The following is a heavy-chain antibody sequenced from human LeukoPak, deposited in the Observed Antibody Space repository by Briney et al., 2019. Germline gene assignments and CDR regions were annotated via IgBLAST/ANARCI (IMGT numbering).Heavy chain of an antibody. Sequence: ASVKVSCKASGYSFTGYYLHWVRQAPGQGLEWMGWINPNSGGTNYAQKFQGRVTVTRDTSLSTAYVELSSLTSDDTAVYYCSRGGEWYYESARYRPLDYWGQGTLVSVSS. CDR2: INPNSGGT. J-gene: IGHJ4*02. D-gene: IGHD3-22*01. CDR3: SRGGEWYYESARYRPLDY. CDR1: GYSFTGYY. V-gene: IGHV1-2*02.